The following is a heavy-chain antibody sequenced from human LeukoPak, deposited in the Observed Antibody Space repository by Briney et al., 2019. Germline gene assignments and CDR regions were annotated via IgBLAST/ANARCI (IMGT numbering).Heavy chain of an antibody. V-gene: IGHV3-53*01. CDR2: LYSDGNT. CDR3: ARGVEPLAANTLAY. CDR1: GFTVITND. J-gene: IGHJ4*02. Sequence: GGSLRLSCAASGFTVITNDMTWVRQAPGKGLEWVSVLYSDGNTKYADSVQGRFTISRDNSTNTLYLEMNSLSPDDTAVYYCARGVEPLAANTLAYCGQGTLVTVSS. D-gene: IGHD1-14*01.